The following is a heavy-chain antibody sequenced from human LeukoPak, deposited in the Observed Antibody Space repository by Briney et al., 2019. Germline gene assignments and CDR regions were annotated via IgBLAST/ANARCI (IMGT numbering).Heavy chain of an antibody. Sequence: SETLSLTCTVSGGSVSTISLFWDWVRPPPGKGLEWIVSLSDTGTTYYNPSLESRVTMSVDTSKNQFSLKLSSVTAADTAVYYCARRDHTGRSHAWFDPWGQGTLVTVSS. CDR3: ARRDHTGRSHAWFDP. J-gene: IGHJ5*02. CDR2: LSDTGTT. D-gene: IGHD1-14*01. V-gene: IGHV4-39*01. CDR1: GGSVSTISLF.